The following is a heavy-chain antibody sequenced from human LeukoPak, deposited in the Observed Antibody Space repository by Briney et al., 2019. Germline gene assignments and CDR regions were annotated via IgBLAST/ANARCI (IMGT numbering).Heavy chain of an antibody. D-gene: IGHD4-17*01. CDR1: GYTFTSYG. Sequence: GASVKVSCKASGYTFTSYGISWVRQAPGQGLEWMGWISAYNGNTNYAQKFQGRVTITADKSTSTAYMELSSLRSEDTAVYYCARGGLDYGGNSGLDYWGQGTLVTVSS. J-gene: IGHJ4*02. CDR2: ISAYNGNT. CDR3: ARGGLDYGGNSGLDY. V-gene: IGHV1-18*01.